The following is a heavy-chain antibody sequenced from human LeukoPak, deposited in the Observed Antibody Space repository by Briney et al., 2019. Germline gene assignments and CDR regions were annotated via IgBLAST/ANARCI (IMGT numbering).Heavy chain of an antibody. V-gene: IGHV5-51*01. J-gene: IGHJ2*01. CDR1: GFRFDIYW. CDR2: IYPGDSDT. D-gene: IGHD3-16*01. Sequence: GESLKISCQGSGFRFDIYWIGWVRQIPGKGLEWMGNIYPGDSDTRFSPSFQGQATMSADRSSGTAYLQWSSLKASDTAMYYCARRQGGQNWHFDLCGRGTAVTVSS. CDR3: ARRQGGQNWHFDL.